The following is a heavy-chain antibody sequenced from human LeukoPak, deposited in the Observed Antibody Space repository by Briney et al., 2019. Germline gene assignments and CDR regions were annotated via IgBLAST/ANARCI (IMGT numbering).Heavy chain of an antibody. V-gene: IGHV1-3*01. D-gene: IGHD4-17*01. CDR3: ARGEDYGDYYY. J-gene: IGHJ4*02. Sequence: KFQGRVTITRDTSASTAYMELSSLRSEDTAVYYCARGEDYGDYYYWGQGTLVTVSS.